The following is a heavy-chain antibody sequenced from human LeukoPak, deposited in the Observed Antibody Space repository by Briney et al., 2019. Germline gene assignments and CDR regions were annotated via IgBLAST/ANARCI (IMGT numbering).Heavy chain of an antibody. CDR3: ARDYDILTGYSSAFDY. CDR1: GFTFSSYA. D-gene: IGHD3-9*01. V-gene: IGHV3-30-3*01. J-gene: IGHJ4*02. Sequence: GGSLRLSCAASGFTFSSYAMHWVRQAPGKGLEWVAVISYDGSNKYHADSVKGRFTISRDNSKNTLYLQMNSLRAEDTAVYYCARDYDILTGYSSAFDYWGQGTLVTVSS. CDR2: ISYDGSNK.